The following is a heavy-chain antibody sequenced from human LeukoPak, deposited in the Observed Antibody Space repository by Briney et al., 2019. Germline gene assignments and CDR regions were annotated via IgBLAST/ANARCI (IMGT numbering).Heavy chain of an antibody. J-gene: IGHJ3*02. Sequence: PSETLSLTCTVSGYSISSGYYWSWIRQPAGKGLEWIGRIYTSGSTNYNPSLKSRVTISVDTSKNQFSLKLSSVTAADTAVYYCVWGSIWGQGTMVTVSS. CDR3: VWGSI. CDR2: IYTSGST. CDR1: GYSISSGYY. D-gene: IGHD3-16*01. V-gene: IGHV4-61*02.